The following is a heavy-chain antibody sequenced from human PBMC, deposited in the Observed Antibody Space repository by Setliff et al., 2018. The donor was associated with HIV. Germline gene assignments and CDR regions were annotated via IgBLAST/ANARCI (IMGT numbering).Heavy chain of an antibody. V-gene: IGHV3-21*01. CDR2: ISSSSYI. Sequence: PGGSLRLSCAASGFTFSSYSMHWVRQAPGKGLEWVSSISSSSYIYYADSVKGRFTISRDNAKNTLYLQMNSLRAEDTAVYYCARDFRRYFDYYYYGMDVWGQGTTVTVSS. J-gene: IGHJ6*02. D-gene: IGHD3-9*01. CDR1: GFTFSSYS. CDR3: ARDFRRYFDYYYYGMDV.